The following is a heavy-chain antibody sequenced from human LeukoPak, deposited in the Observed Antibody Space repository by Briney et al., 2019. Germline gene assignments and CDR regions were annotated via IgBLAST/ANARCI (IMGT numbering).Heavy chain of an antibody. D-gene: IGHD3-3*01. Sequence: AGSLRLSCAASGFTFSTYWMHWVRQAPRKGLVWVSRIKSDGSTNYADSVKGRFTISRDNAKNTLSLQMNSLRPEDTGVYYCARAPSEIGGYYPEYFRHWGQGTLVTVSS. CDR2: IKSDGST. CDR1: GFTFSTYW. J-gene: IGHJ1*01. V-gene: IGHV3-74*01. CDR3: ARAPSEIGGYYPEYFRH.